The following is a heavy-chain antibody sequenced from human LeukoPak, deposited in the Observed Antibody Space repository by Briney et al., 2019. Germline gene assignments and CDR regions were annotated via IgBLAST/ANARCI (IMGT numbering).Heavy chain of an antibody. CDR3: VRDSAYGDYFDH. Sequence: PGGSLRLSCAASDFTFIAYTTNWSRLAPGRGLGWVSSISSRLTYIYYADSVKGRFTISTDNAKNSLYLQMHRLRAEEQALYFCVRDSAYGDYFDHWGQGTLVTVSS. D-gene: IGHD4-17*01. CDR2: ISSRLTYI. V-gene: IGHV3-21*06. CDR1: DFTFIAYT. J-gene: IGHJ4*02.